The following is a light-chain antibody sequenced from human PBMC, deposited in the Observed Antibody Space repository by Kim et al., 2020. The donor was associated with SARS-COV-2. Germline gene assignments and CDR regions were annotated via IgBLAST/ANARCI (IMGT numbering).Light chain of an antibody. V-gene: IGLV1-44*01. CDR1: SSNVGSNA. J-gene: IGLJ2*01. CDR3: AVWDDGPDGVV. Sequence: QRVTVSSAGCSSNVGSNAVDWYQQLPGTAPKLLIYGSNNRRPAGVPDRFSGSKSGTSATLAISGLQSEDEAHYYCAVWDDGPDGVVFGGGTMLTVL. CDR2: GSNN.